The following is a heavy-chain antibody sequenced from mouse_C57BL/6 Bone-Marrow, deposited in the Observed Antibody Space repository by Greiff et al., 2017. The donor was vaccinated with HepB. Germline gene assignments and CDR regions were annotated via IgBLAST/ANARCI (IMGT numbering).Heavy chain of an antibody. CDR2: ISNGGGST. D-gene: IGHD2-4*01. J-gene: IGHJ3*01. Sequence: EVKLMESGGGLVQPGGSLKLSCAASGFTFSDYYMYWVRQTPEKRLEWVAYISNGGGSTYYPDTVKGRFTISRDNAKNTLYLQMSRLKSEDTAMYYCATPFYYDYSWFAYWGQGTLVTVSA. CDR1: GFTFSDYY. V-gene: IGHV5-12*01. CDR3: ATPFYYDYSWFAY.